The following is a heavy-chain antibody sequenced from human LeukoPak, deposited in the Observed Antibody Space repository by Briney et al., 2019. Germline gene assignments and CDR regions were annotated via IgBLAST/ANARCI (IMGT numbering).Heavy chain of an antibody. D-gene: IGHD2-15*01. CDR3: AKDLCSGGSCYLFDY. CDR2: IYSGDST. V-gene: IGHV3-66*02. Sequence: GGSLRLSCAASGFTLSSNYMSWVRQAPGKGLEWVLVIYSGDSTYYADSVKGRFTVSRDNSKNTLYLQMNSLRAEDTAVYYCAKDLCSGGSCYLFDYWGQGTLVTVSS. CDR1: GFTLSSNY. J-gene: IGHJ4*02.